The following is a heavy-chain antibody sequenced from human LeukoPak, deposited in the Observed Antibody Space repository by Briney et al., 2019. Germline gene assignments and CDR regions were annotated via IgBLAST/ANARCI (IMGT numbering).Heavy chain of an antibody. Sequence: GGSLRLSCAASGFTVSSNYMSWVRQAPGKGLEWVSVIYSGGSTYYADSVKGRFTISRDNSKNTLYLQMNSLRAEDTAVYYCARVGIWFGELLSGDYWGQGTLVTVSP. V-gene: IGHV3-66*01. CDR2: IYSGGST. J-gene: IGHJ4*02. D-gene: IGHD3-10*01. CDR3: ARVGIWFGELLSGDY. CDR1: GFTVSSNY.